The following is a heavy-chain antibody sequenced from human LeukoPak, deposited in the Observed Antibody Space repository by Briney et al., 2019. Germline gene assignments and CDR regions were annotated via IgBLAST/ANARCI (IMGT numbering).Heavy chain of an antibody. CDR3: ARHPTSPSYDSSGYFRPGAFDI. CDR1: GGSISSSSYY. J-gene: IGHJ3*02. CDR2: IYYSGST. V-gene: IGHV4-39*01. D-gene: IGHD3-22*01. Sequence: SETLSLTCTVSGGSISSSSYYWGWIRQPPGKGLEWIGSIYYSGSTYYNPSLKSQVTISVDTSKNQFSLKLSSVTAADTAVYYCARHPTSPSYDSSGYFRPGAFDIWGQGTMVTVSS.